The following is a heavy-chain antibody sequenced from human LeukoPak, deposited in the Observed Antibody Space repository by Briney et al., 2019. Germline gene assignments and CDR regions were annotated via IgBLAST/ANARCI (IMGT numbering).Heavy chain of an antibody. V-gene: IGHV4-39*01. CDR1: GGSISSSSYY. J-gene: IGHJ6*03. D-gene: IGHD6-13*01. CDR3: ARTLAGIAAAGTLFNYYYYMDV. Sequence: SETLSLTCTVSGGSISSSSYYWGWIRQPPGKGLEWIGSIYYSGSTYYNPSLKSRVTISVDTSKNQFSLKLSSVTAADTAVYYCARTLAGIAAAGTLFNYYYYMDVWGKGTTVTISS. CDR2: IYYSGST.